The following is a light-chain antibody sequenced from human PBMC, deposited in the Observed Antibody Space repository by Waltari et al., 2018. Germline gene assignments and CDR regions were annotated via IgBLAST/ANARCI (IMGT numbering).Light chain of an antibody. V-gene: IGLV2-23*02. CDR1: SSDIGTYNY. Sequence: QSALTQPASVSGSPGQSITISCTGTSSDIGTYNYVPWDQQLPGKAPKMMIYEVTKRPSGVSYRFSGSNSGNTASLTISGLRAEDEADYYCSSHANTYNFAHVVFGGGTKLTVL. CDR2: EVT. J-gene: IGLJ2*01. CDR3: SSHANTYNFAHVV.